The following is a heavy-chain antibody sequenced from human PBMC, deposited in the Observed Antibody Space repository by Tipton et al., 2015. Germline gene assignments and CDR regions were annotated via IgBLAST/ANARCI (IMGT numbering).Heavy chain of an antibody. CDR1: GGSISSGSYY. CDR3: ARGPAPLDY. Sequence: TLSLTCTVSGGSISSGSYYWSWIRQHPGKGLEWIGYIYYRVTTRYNPSLKSRVTISVDTSKNQFSLELTSVTAADTAVYYCARGPAPLDYWGQGILVTVS. V-gene: IGHV4-31*03. D-gene: IGHD2-2*01. CDR2: IYYRVTT. J-gene: IGHJ4*02.